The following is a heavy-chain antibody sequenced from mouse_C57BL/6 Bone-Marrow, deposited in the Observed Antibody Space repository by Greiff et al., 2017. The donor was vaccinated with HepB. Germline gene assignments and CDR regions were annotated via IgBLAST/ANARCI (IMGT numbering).Heavy chain of an antibody. CDR3: ARDQGPYYYGSSRV. V-gene: IGHV5-4*01. CDR1: GFTFSSYA. CDR2: ISDGGSYT. Sequence: EVQRVESGGGLVKPGGSLKLSCAASGFTFSSYAMSWVRQTPEKRLEWVATISDGGSYTYYPDNVKGRFTISRDNAKNNLYLQMSHLKSEDTAMYYCARDQGPYYYGSSRVWGTGTTVTVSS. D-gene: IGHD1-1*01. J-gene: IGHJ1*03.